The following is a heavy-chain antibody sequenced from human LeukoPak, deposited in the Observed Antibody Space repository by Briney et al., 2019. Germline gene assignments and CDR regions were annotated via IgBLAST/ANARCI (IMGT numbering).Heavy chain of an antibody. CDR2: ISAYNGNT. CDR1: GYTFTSYG. J-gene: IGHJ4*02. CDR3: ARDRGSSSWYGGDFDY. V-gene: IGHV1-18*01. Sequence: ASVKVSCKASGYTFTSYGISWVRQAPGQGLEWMGWISAYNGNTNYAQKLQGRVTMTTDTSTSTAYMGLRSLRSDDTAVYYCARDRGSSSWYGGDFDYWGQGTLVTVSS. D-gene: IGHD6-13*01.